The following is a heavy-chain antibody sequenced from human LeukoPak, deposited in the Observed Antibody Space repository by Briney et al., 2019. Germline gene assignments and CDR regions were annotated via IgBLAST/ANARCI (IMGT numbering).Heavy chain of an antibody. CDR1: GYTFTGYY. V-gene: IGHV1-2*02. D-gene: IGHD6-19*01. J-gene: IGHJ5*02. CDR3: ARGSIAVAGNDLGWFDP. CDR2: INPNSGVT. Sequence: ASVKVSCKASGYTFTGYYMHWVRQAPGRGLEWIGWINPNSGVTNYAQKFQGRVTMTRDTSISTAYMELSRLRSDDTAVYYCARGSIAVAGNDLGWFDPWGQGTLVTVSS.